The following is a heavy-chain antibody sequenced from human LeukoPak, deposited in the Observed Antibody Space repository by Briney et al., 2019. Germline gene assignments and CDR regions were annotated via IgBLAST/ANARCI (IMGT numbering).Heavy chain of an antibody. CDR1: GGSISSNNW. D-gene: IGHD3-16*01. V-gene: IGHV4-4*02. CDR3: ARGGKDYPFDY. J-gene: IGHJ4*02. Sequence: SETLSLTCAVSGGSISSNNWWGWVRQPPGKGLEWIGEIYHSGSPNYNPSLKSRVTISVDRSKNQFSLKLSSVTAADTAVYYCARGGKDYPFDYWGQGTLVTVSS. CDR2: IYHSGSP.